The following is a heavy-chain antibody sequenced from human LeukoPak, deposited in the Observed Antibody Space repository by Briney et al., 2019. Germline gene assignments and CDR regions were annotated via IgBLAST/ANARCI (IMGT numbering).Heavy chain of an antibody. CDR2: IRYDGSNK. CDR1: GFTFNNYG. Sequence: GGSLRLSCAASGFTFNNYGIHWVRQAPGKGLEWVAFIRYDGSNKYYADSVKGRFTISRDNSKNTLYLQMNSLRAEDTAVYYCARESGIAAALDLWGQGTLVTVSS. J-gene: IGHJ5*02. CDR3: ARESGIAAALDL. V-gene: IGHV3-30*02. D-gene: IGHD6-13*01.